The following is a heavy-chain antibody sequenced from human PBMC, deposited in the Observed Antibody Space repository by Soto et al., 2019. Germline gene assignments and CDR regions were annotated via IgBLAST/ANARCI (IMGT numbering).Heavy chain of an antibody. CDR3: ARHHGPTTSENWFDP. CDR1: GYTFFTYD. D-gene: IGHD5-12*01. CDR2: ISTYSGDT. J-gene: IGHJ5*02. Sequence: ASVKVSCKASGYTFFTYDISWVRQAPGQGLEWMGWISTYSGDTKYAQKCQGRVTMTTETSTTTAYLELRSLRSDDTAVYYCARHHGPTTSENWFDPWGQGTLVTVYS. V-gene: IGHV1-18*01.